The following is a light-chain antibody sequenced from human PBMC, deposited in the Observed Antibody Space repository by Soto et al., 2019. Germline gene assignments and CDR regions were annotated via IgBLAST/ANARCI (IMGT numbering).Light chain of an antibody. CDR1: QSVSTW. V-gene: IGKV1-5*01. Sequence: DIQTTQSPFTLSASVGYRVTITCRPSQSVSTWLAWYQQKPGEAPNLLIYEASRLQSGVPSRFSGSASGREFTLTITNLQPEDVATYYCQEYNDHQWTFGQGTKVDIK. CDR3: QEYNDHQWT. J-gene: IGKJ1*01. CDR2: EAS.